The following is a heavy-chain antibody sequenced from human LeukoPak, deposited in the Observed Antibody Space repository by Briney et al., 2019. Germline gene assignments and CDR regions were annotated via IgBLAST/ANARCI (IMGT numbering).Heavy chain of an antibody. Sequence: GGSLRLSCAASGFTFSSYGMHWVRQAPGKGLEWVAFIRYDGSNKYYADSVKGRFTISRDNSKNTLYLQMNSLRAEDTAVYYCAKPYGVTDWYFDLWGRGTLVTVSS. CDR1: GFTFSSYG. J-gene: IGHJ2*01. CDR2: IRYDGSNK. D-gene: IGHD4-17*01. CDR3: AKPYGVTDWYFDL. V-gene: IGHV3-30*02.